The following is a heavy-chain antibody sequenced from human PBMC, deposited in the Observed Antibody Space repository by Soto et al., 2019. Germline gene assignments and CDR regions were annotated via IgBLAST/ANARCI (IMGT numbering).Heavy chain of an antibody. J-gene: IGHJ4*02. CDR2: IMPMFGTP. CDR1: GGSLITYT. CDR3: VRGTANTFGPHHFEQ. V-gene: IGHV1-69*06. D-gene: IGHD3-3*01. Sequence: GXSVKVSCTASGGSLITYTSNWVRQYPGQGLQWVGGIMPMFGTPTYAQEFQGRLTITADKSTGTVYFDLSGLRDEDTAVYYCVRGTANTFGPHHFEQWGQGTQVPVSS.